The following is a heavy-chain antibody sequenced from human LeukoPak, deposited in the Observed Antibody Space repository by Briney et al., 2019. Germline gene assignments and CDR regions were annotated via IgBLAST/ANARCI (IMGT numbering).Heavy chain of an antibody. D-gene: IGHD3-22*01. CDR2: IYHSGST. J-gene: IGHJ4*02. CDR1: GYSISSGYY. Sequence: KASETLSLTCTVSGYSISSGYYWGWVRQPPGKGLEWIGTIYHSGSTYYNPSLKSRVTISVDTSKNQFSLKLSSVTAADTAVYYCARDSYYYDSSAYYYYWGQGTLVTVSS. CDR3: ARDSYYYDSSAYYYY. V-gene: IGHV4-38-2*02.